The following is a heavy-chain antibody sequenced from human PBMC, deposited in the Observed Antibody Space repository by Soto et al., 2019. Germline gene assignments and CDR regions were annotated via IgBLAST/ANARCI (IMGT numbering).Heavy chain of an antibody. D-gene: IGHD3-9*01. CDR1: GFTFSSYY. Sequence: PGGSLRLSCAASGFTFSSYYMHWVRQAPGTGLERVAVISHDGTKKHYADSVNARFTLSKDNSKNTPSVQMNSLRDEDTAVQYSAKDLHDFLAGYSSDCWCQGTLVTVPQ. V-gene: IGHV3-30*18. J-gene: IGHJ4*02. CDR2: ISHDGTKK. CDR3: AKDLHDFLAGYSSDC.